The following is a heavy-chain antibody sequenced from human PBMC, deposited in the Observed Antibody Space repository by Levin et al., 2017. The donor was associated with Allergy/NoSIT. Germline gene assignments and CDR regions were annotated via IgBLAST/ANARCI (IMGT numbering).Heavy chain of an antibody. CDR2: IRNKEYGEKT. CDR3: SRGYHCYSAAYFYS. D-gene: IGHD2-15*01. J-gene: IGHJ1*01. V-gene: IGHV3-49*04. Sequence: GESLKISCTVSGFKFGDYAMSWVRQAPGKGLEWVGFIRNKEYGEKTEYAASVKGRFTVSRDDAKSIAYLQMNSLTTEDTAVYSFSRGYHCYSAAYFYSWGQGTLVTFSS. CDR1: GFKFGDYA.